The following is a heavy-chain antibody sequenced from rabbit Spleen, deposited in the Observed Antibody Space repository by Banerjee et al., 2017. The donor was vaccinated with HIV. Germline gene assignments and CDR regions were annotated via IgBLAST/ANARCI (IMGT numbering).Heavy chain of an antibody. J-gene: IGHJ4*01. CDR3: ARDLWTDDGGWDL. V-gene: IGHV1S40*01. CDR1: GFSFSSDYY. CDR2: IYGGSSGST. D-gene: IGHD5-1*01. Sequence: QSLEESGGDLVKPGASLTLTCTASGFSFSSDYYMCWVRQAPGKGLEWIACIYGGSSGSTYYASWAKGRFTISKTSSTTVTLQMTSLTAADTATYFCARDLWTDDGGWDLWGPGTLVTVS.